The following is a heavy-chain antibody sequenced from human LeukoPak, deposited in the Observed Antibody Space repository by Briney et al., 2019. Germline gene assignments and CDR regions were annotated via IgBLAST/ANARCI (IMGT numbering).Heavy chain of an antibody. D-gene: IGHD2-2*01. CDR3: ARLPADHYDY. Sequence: SETLSLTCTVSGGSISSSSYYWGWIRQPPGKGREWIGSIYYSGSTYYHPSLKSRVTISVDTSKNQFSLKLSSVTAADTAVYYCARLPADHYDYWGQGTLVTVSS. CDR2: IYYSGST. CDR1: GGSISSSSYY. V-gene: IGHV4-39*01. J-gene: IGHJ4*02.